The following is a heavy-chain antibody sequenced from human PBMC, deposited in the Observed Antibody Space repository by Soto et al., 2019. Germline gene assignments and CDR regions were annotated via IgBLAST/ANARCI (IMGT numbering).Heavy chain of an antibody. D-gene: IGHD3-22*01. J-gene: IGHJ3*02. Sequence: QVQLQESGPGLVKPSETLSLTCTVSGGSISSYYWSWIRQPPGKGLEWIGNIYYSGSTNYNPSLKCRFTISVDTSKNQFSLKLSSVTAADTAVYYCASAAYYYDSSGDDAFDIWGQGTMVTVSS. CDR1: GGSISSYY. CDR2: IYYSGST. V-gene: IGHV4-59*01. CDR3: ASAAYYYDSSGDDAFDI.